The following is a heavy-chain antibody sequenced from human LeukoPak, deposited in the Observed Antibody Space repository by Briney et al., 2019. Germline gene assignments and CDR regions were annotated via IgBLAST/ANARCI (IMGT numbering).Heavy chain of an antibody. D-gene: IGHD2-15*01. CDR1: GFTFSSYA. CDR2: ISYDGSNK. J-gene: IGHJ4*02. CDR3: ARDPSPLGYCSGGSCPGIDY. V-gene: IGHV3-30*04. Sequence: GGSLRLSCAASGFTFSSYAMHWVRQAPGKGLEWVAVISYDGSNKYYADSVKGRFTISRDNSKNTLYLQVNSLRAEDTAVYYCARDPSPLGYCSGGSCPGIDYWGQGTLVTVSS.